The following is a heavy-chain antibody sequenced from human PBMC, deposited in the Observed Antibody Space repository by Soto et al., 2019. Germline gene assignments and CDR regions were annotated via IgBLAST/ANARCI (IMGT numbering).Heavy chain of an antibody. Sequence: QVQLVQSGAEVKKPGASVKVSCKASGYTFTNYDIIWVRQATGQGLEWMGWMNPNSGNTGYAQKFQGRVTMTRSNSVSTAYMELTGLRSEDTAVYYCARGHNYYDSSGYYGDWGQGTLVTVSS. V-gene: IGHV1-8*01. CDR3: ARGHNYYDSSGYYGD. CDR1: GYTFTNYD. CDR2: MNPNSGNT. D-gene: IGHD3-22*01. J-gene: IGHJ4*02.